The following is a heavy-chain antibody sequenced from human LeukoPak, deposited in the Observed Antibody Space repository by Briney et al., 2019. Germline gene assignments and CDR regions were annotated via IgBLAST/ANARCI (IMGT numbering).Heavy chain of an antibody. V-gene: IGHV4-31*03. CDR1: GGSISSGGYY. J-gene: IGHJ4*02. Sequence: SQTLSLTCTVSGGSISSGGYYWSWIRQHPGKGLKWIGYIYYSGSTYYNPSLKSRVTISVDTSKNQFSLKLSSVTAADTAVYYCARGDDSSGPFDYWGQGTLVTVSS. CDR2: IYYSGST. D-gene: IGHD3-22*01. CDR3: ARGDDSSGPFDY.